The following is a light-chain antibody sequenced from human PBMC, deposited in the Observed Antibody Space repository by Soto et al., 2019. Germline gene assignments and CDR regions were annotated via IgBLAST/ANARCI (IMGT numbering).Light chain of an antibody. Sequence: ERVLTQSPATLSVSPGESATLSCRASQSISSNLAWYQQKPGQSPRLLIYGASSRATGVPVRFSGSGSGVAFTLTISGLQSEDFAVYHCQQYNQWPGTFGQGTKVDI. J-gene: IGKJ1*01. CDR2: GAS. V-gene: IGKV3-15*01. CDR3: QQYNQWPGT. CDR1: QSISSN.